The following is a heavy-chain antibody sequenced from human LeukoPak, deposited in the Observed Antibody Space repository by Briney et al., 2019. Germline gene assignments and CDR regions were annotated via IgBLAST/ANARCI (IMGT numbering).Heavy chain of an antibody. CDR2: ISGYNGNT. D-gene: IGHD6-13*01. Sequence: ASVKDSCKTSGYTLTSHNINWVRPAPGQGLEWMGWISGYNGNTLNAQRLQGTVAITTDTFTSTVYIELTNLGSHDTGVYYWAREWGPAGIAATVKYAFEGWGQVTMVTASS. CDR1: GYTLTSHN. V-gene: IGHV1-18*04. CDR3: AREWGPAGIAATVKYAFEG. J-gene: IGHJ3*01.